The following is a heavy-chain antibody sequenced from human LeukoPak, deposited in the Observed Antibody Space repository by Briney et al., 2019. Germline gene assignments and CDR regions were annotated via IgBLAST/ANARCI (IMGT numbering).Heavy chain of an antibody. V-gene: IGHV1-18*01. D-gene: IGHD1-26*01. J-gene: IGHJ3*02. Sequence: ASVKVSCKASGYTFTSYGISWVRQAPGQGLEWMGWISGYNGNTNYAQKLQGRVTMTTDTSTTTVYMELRSLRSDDTAVYYCARGGRWELPRPYSFDIWGQATMVTVSS. CDR3: ARGGRWELPRPYSFDI. CDR1: GYTFTSYG. CDR2: ISGYNGNT.